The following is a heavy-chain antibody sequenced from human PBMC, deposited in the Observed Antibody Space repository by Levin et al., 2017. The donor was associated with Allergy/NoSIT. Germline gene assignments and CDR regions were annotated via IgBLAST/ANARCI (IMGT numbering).Heavy chain of an antibody. CDR2: INSGGGT. Sequence: GESLKISCAASGFTFSDYTMSWLRQAPGQGLEWVSAINSGGGTTYADSVKGRFTISRDNSKNTLYLQMISLRAEDAAVYYCAKGRVAWGAYLPFDSWGQGILVAVSS. CDR3: AKGRVAWGAYLPFDS. J-gene: IGHJ4*02. CDR1: GFTFSDYT. V-gene: IGHV3-23*01. D-gene: IGHD3-16*01.